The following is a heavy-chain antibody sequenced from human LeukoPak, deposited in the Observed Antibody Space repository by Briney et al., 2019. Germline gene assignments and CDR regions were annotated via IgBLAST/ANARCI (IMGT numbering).Heavy chain of an antibody. CDR3: ARHLGRSIDY. CDR2: IYHSGST. D-gene: IGHD1-26*01. V-gene: IGHV4-38-2*02. J-gene: IGHJ4*02. Sequence: SETLSLTCTVSGYSISSGYYWGWIRQPPGKGLEWIGSIYHSGSTYYNPSLKSRVTISVDTSKNQFSLKLSSVTAADTAVYYCARHLGRSIDYWGQGTLVTVSS. CDR1: GYSISSGYY.